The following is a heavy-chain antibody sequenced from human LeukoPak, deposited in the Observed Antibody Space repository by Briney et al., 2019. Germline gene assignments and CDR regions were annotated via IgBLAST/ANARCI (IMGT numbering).Heavy chain of an antibody. CDR2: IWYDETNK. V-gene: IGHV3-33*01. CDR3: ARGSDQLDS. Sequence: GGSLRLSCAASGFNFRDYVMQWVRQAPGKGLEWVSFIWYDETNKYYADSVKGRFTISRDNSKNILYLQMNSLRAEDTAVYYCARGSDQLDSWGQGTLVTVSS. J-gene: IGHJ5*01. CDR1: GFNFRDYV.